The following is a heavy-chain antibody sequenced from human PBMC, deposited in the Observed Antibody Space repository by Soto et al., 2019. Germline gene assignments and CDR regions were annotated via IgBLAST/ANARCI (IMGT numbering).Heavy chain of an antibody. CDR3: ARKGPRAARPNH. V-gene: IGHV3-11*01. CDR2: ISSSGTAT. D-gene: IGHD6-6*01. CDR1: GFIFRDYD. Sequence: QVHLVESGGGLVRPGGSLRLSCAASGFIFRDYDMSWIRQAPGKGLEWVSCISSSGTATYYADSVKGRFTISRDNAKNSLFVEMNRLRVEDTAVYYCARKGPRAARPNHWGQGTLVTVSS. J-gene: IGHJ5*02.